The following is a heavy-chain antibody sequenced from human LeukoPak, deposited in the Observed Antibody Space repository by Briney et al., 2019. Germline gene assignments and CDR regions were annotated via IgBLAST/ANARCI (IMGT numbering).Heavy chain of an antibody. D-gene: IGHD2-2*02. CDR3: AREGRYCSSTSCYRRFDY. Sequence: PSETLSLTCTVSGYSITSDYYWGWIRQPPGKGLEWIGGIYHSGHTYYNPSLKSRVTISVDTSKNQFSLKLSSVTAADTAVYYCAREGRYCSSTSCYRRFDYWGQGTLVTVSS. V-gene: IGHV4-38-2*02. CDR2: IYHSGHT. J-gene: IGHJ4*02. CDR1: GYSITSDYY.